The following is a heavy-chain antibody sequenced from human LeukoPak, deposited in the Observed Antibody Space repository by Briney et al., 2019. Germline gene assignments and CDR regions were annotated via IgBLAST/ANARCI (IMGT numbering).Heavy chain of an antibody. J-gene: IGHJ4*02. CDR2: INSDGSSI. CDR1: GFTFGNYW. Sequence: PGGSLRLSCAASGFTFGNYWMHWVRQAPGKGLVWVSRINSDGSSISYADSVKGRFTISRDNAKNTLYLQMNSLRAEDTAVYFCTRERNIGWYHDYWGQGTLVTVSS. V-gene: IGHV3-74*01. D-gene: IGHD6-19*01. CDR3: TRERNIGWYHDY.